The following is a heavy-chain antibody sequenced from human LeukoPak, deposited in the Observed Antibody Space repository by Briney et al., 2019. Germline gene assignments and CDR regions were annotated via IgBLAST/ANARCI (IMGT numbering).Heavy chain of an antibody. CDR1: GFTFSSYS. CDR3: GRDGFPAAMSNYSSYGLEV. J-gene: IGHJ6*04. D-gene: IGHD2-2*01. CDR2: ISSSSSYI. Sequence: GGSLRLSCAASGFTFSSYSMNWVRQAPGKGLEWVSSISSSSSYIYYADSVKGRFTISRDNAKNSLYLQMNSLRAEDTAVYYCGRDGFPAAMSNYSSYGLEVWGKGPTVTVSS. V-gene: IGHV3-21*01.